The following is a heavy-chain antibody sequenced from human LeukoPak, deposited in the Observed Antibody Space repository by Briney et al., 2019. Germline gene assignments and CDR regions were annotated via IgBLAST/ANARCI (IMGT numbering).Heavy chain of an antibody. J-gene: IGHJ4*02. CDR1: GFNFGIYS. CDR3: VREKGGFGFVL. Sequence: GGSLRLSCAGSGFNFGIYSMDWVRQAPGKGLEWVAYVSAGSTGIFYAASVKGRFSISRDNAQKSLYLQMNGLRAEDTAIYYCVREKGGFGFVLWGRGTLVTVSS. D-gene: IGHD3-16*01. CDR2: VSAGSTGI. V-gene: IGHV3-48*04.